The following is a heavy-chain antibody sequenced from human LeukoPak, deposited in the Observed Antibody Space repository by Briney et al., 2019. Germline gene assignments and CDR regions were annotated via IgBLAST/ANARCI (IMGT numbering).Heavy chain of an antibody. D-gene: IGHD1-1*01. CDR1: GYTFTDEN. J-gene: IGHJ6*02. CDR3: ARPSVNCGTTGCANYYDMDV. CDR2: MTPESGNS. V-gene: IGHV1-8*01. Sequence: ASVKVSCKASGYTFTDENIIWVRQAPGQGLEWMAWMTPESGNSGHVQKFEDRITLTSDNSINTAYMELRSLTSDDTAVYYCARPSVNCGTTGCANYYDMDVWGQGTTVTVSS.